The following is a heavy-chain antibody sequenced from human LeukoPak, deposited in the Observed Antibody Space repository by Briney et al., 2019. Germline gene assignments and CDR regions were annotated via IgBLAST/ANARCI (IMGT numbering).Heavy chain of an antibody. Sequence: ASVKVSCKASGYTFTSYGISWVRQAPGQGLEWMGWISAYNGNTNYAQKLQGRVTMTTHTTTSTAYMELRSLRSDDTAVYYCARDSITGTTADYWGQGTLVTVSS. CDR1: GYTFTSYG. CDR3: ARDSITGTTADY. J-gene: IGHJ4*02. D-gene: IGHD1-7*01. CDR2: ISAYNGNT. V-gene: IGHV1-18*01.